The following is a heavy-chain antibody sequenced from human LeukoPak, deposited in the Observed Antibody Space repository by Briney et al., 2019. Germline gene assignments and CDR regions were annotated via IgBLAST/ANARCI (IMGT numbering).Heavy chain of an antibody. V-gene: IGHV3-53*01. J-gene: IGHJ3*02. CDR1: GFTVSSNY. CDR3: GKNRYSGSLSPFDI. D-gene: IGHD1-26*01. CDR2: IYSGGST. Sequence: GGSLRLSCAASGFTVSSNYMSWVRQAPGKGLEWVSVIYSGGSTYYAVSVKGRFTISRDNSKNTLYLQMNSLRAEDTAVYYCGKNRYSGSLSPFDIWGQGTMVTVSS.